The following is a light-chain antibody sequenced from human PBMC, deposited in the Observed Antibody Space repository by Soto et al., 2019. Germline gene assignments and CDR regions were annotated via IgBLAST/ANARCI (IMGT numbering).Light chain of an antibody. J-gene: IGKJ2*01. Sequence: EIVLTQSPGTLSLSPGERATLSCRASQSVNGNYLTWYQQKPGQAPRLLIYGASSRATGIPDRFSGSGSGTDFTLTISRLEPADFAVYYCQQYGSSFRDTFGQGTKLEIK. CDR3: QQYGSSFRDT. V-gene: IGKV3-20*01. CDR2: GAS. CDR1: QSVNGNY.